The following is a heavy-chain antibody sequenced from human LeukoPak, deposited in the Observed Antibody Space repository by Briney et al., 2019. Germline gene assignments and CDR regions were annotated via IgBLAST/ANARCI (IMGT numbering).Heavy chain of an antibody. CDR2: IIPIFGTA. D-gene: IGHD4-17*01. CDR3: ARGEGYGDYVRGLYYYYHMDV. CDR1: GGTFSSYA. J-gene: IGHJ6*03. V-gene: IGHV1-69*13. Sequence: GASVKVSCKASGGTFSSYAISWVRQAPGQGLEWMGGIIPIFGTANYAQKFQGRVTITADESTSTAYMELSSLRSEDTAVYYCARGEGYGDYVRGLYYYYHMDVWGKGTTVTISS.